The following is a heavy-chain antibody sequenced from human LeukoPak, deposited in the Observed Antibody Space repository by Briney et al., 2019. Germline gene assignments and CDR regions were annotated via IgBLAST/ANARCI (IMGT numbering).Heavy chain of an antibody. CDR1: GFTFSDYY. J-gene: IGHJ5*02. Sequence: KPGGSLRLSCAASGFTFSDYYMSWIRQAPGKGLEWVSYISSSGSTIYYADSVKGRFSISRDNSKNTLYLQLNSLRAEDTAVYYCARSYYDFWSGLLTWFDPWGQGTLVTVSS. CDR2: ISSSGSTI. CDR3: ARSYYDFWSGLLTWFDP. D-gene: IGHD3-3*01. V-gene: IGHV3-11*04.